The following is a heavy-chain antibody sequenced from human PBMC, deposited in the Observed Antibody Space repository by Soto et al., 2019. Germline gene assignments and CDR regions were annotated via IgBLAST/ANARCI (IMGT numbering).Heavy chain of an antibody. CDR2: IDPSDSYT. J-gene: IGHJ4*02. V-gene: IGHV5-10-1*01. CDR1: GYSFTSYW. Sequence: PGESLKISCKGSGYSFTSYWISWVRQMPGKGLEWMGRIDPSDSYTNYSPSFQVHVNISADKSISTAYLQGSSLKASDTAMYYCARYDFWIGYSPRPFDYWGQGTLVTDSS. D-gene: IGHD3-3*01. CDR3: ARYDFWIGYSPRPFDY.